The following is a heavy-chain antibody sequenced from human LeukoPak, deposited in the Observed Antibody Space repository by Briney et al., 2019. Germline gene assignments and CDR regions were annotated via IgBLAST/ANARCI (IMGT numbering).Heavy chain of an antibody. CDR3: ARGEAYYDFWSGFGNYYYGMDV. CDR2: INHSGST. V-gene: IGHV4-34*01. Sequence: SETLSLTCAVYGGSFSGYYWSWIRQPPGKGLEWIGEINHSGSTNYNPSLKSRVTISVDTSKNQFSLKLSSVTAADTAVYYCARGEAYYDFWSGFGNYYYGMDVWGQGTTVTVSS. CDR1: GGSFSGYY. D-gene: IGHD3-3*01. J-gene: IGHJ6*02.